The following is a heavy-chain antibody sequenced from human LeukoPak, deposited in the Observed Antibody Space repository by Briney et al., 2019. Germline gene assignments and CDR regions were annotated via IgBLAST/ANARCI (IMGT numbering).Heavy chain of an antibody. Sequence: WASVKVSCTASGGTFSSYAISWVRQAPGQGLEWMGGIIPIFGTANYAQKFQGRVTITTDESTSTAYMELSSLRSEDTAVYYCARGGIAVAGTFDYWGQGTLVTVSS. CDR1: GGTFSSYA. D-gene: IGHD6-19*01. CDR2: IIPIFGTA. CDR3: ARGGIAVAGTFDY. V-gene: IGHV1-69*05. J-gene: IGHJ4*02.